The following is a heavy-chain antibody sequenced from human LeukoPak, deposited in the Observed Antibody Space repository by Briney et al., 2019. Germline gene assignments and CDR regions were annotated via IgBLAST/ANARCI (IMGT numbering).Heavy chain of an antibody. CDR3: ARRYGETAFDI. D-gene: IGHD4-17*01. Sequence: SETLSLTCTVSGGSISSSSYYWGWLRQPPGKGLEWIGSIYYSGSTYYNPSLKSRVTISVDTSKNQFSLKLSSVTAADTAVYYCARRYGETAFDIWGQGAMVTVSS. CDR1: GGSISSSSYY. J-gene: IGHJ3*02. V-gene: IGHV4-39*01. CDR2: IYYSGST.